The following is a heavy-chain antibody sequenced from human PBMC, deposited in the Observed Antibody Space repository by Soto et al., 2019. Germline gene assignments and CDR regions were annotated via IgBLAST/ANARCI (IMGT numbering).Heavy chain of an antibody. CDR1: GFSLTTAGMG. CDR2: IFSSGAK. Sequence: QVTLKESGPVLVKPTETLTLTCTVSGFSLTTAGMGVSWIRQPPGKAQEWLAHIFSSGAKSYNTSLKSRLTISKDTSKSQVVLTMTNMDPMDTATYYCTRSISLPASADNWFDPWGQGAPVTVSS. V-gene: IGHV2-26*01. CDR3: TRSISLPASADNWFDP. J-gene: IGHJ5*02. D-gene: IGHD2-2*01.